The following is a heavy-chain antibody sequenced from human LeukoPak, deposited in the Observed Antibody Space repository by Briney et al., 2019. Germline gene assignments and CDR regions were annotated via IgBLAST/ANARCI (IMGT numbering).Heavy chain of an antibody. V-gene: IGHV4-4*02. CDR1: GGSISSNNW. CDR2: IYHSGTT. J-gene: IGHJ5*02. CDR3: AIKPPSGSFGTGWLDP. Sequence: SGTLSLTCAVSGGSISSNNWWSWVRQPPGKGLEWIGNIYHSGTTHYNPSLKSRVTISVDKSKNQFSLKLNSVTAADTAVYYCAIKPPSGSFGTGWLDPWGQGTLVTVSS. D-gene: IGHD3-10*01.